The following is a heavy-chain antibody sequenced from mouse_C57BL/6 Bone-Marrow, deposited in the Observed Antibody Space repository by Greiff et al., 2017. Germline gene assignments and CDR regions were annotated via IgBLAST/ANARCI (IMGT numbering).Heavy chain of an antibody. D-gene: IGHD2-3*01. CDR2: IYPRSGNT. CDR3: ERDLSHYDVYARAY. V-gene: IGHV1-81*01. J-gene: IGHJ3*01. Sequence: QVQLQQSGAELARPGASVKLSCKASGYTFTSYGLSWVKQSTGQGLEWIGEIYPRSGNTYYNEKFKGKATLTVDNSSSTAYMEIRSLTSEDSAVYFCERDLSHYDVYARAYGCQGTGITVTA. CDR1: GYTFTSYG.